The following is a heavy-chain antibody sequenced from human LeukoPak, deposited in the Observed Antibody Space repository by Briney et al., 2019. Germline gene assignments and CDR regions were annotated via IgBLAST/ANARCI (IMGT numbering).Heavy chain of an antibody. V-gene: IGHV3-23*01. Sequence: GGSLRPSCAASGFTFSSYAMSWVRQAPGKGLEWVSAISGSGGSTYYADSVKGRFTISRDNSKNTLYLQMDSLRAEDTAVYYCAKDGYCSGGSCYLFDYWGQGTLVTVSS. D-gene: IGHD2-15*01. CDR2: ISGSGGST. J-gene: IGHJ4*02. CDR1: GFTFSSYA. CDR3: AKDGYCSGGSCYLFDY.